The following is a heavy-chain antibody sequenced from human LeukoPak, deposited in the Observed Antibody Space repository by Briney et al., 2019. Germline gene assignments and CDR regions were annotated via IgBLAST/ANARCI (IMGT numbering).Heavy chain of an antibody. CDR2: ISTSGTT. J-gene: IGHJ5*02. CDR3: ARYRLGWFDP. Sequence: PSETLSLTCAVSGGSISTDYYLWSWIRQPAGKGLEWIGRISTSGTTNYNPSLESRVTMLLDTSKNQFSLQLTSVTAADTAIYYCARYRLGWFDPWGQGTLVTVSS. V-gene: IGHV4-61*02. CDR1: GGSISTDYYL. D-gene: IGHD3-16*01.